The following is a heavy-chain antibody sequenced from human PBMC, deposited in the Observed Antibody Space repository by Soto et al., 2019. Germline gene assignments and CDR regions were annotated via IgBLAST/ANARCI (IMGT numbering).Heavy chain of an antibody. J-gene: IGHJ6*02. D-gene: IGHD2-2*01. Sequence: SETLSLTCAVYGGSFSGYYWSWIRQPPGKGLEWIGEINHSGSTNYNPSLKSRVTISVDTSKNQFSLKLSSVTTADTAVYYSARGRPRGCGSTSCSNYYYGLDGWGQGTTVNVSS. CDR3: ARGRPRGCGSTSCSNYYYGLDG. CDR2: INHSGST. CDR1: GGSFSGYY. V-gene: IGHV4-34*01.